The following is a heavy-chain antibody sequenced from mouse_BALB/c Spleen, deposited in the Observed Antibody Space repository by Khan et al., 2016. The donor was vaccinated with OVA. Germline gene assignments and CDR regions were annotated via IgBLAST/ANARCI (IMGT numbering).Heavy chain of an antibody. D-gene: IGHD4-1*01. Sequence: VQLVESGRDLVKPGGSLCLSCTASGFTFSTYGMSWVRQFPDKRLEWVATINSDGYYTYYPATLKGRFTISRNNAENTLYLQMSSLKAEDTAIYSCASHLTGSFAYWGHGTLVTVSA. V-gene: IGHV5-6*01. CDR2: INSDGYYT. CDR1: GFTFSTYG. J-gene: IGHJ3*01. CDR3: ASHLTGSFAY.